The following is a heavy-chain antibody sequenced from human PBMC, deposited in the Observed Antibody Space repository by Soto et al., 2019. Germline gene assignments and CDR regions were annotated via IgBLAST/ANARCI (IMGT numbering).Heavy chain of an antibody. D-gene: IGHD2-2*01. CDR3: ARVTPPDIVVVPAAYMIDY. V-gene: IGHV4-34*01. CDR1: GGSFSGYY. CDR2: INHSGST. J-gene: IGHJ4*02. Sequence: SETLSLTCAVYGGSFSGYYWSWIRQPPGKGLEWIGEINHSGSTNYNPSLKSRVTISVDTSKNQFSLKLSSVTAADTAVYYCARVTPPDIVVVPAAYMIDYWGQGTLVTVSS.